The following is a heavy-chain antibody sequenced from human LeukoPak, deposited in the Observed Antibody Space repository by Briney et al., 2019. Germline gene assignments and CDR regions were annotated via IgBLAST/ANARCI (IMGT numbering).Heavy chain of an antibody. J-gene: IGHJ4*02. CDR3: ARHIAVAGTGGLDY. D-gene: IGHD6-19*01. CDR2: VSWDGATT. CDR1: GFIFDDYS. V-gene: IGHV3-43D*03. Sequence: GGSLRLSCAASGFIFDDYSMHWVRQAPGKGLEWVAVVSWDGATTNYADSVKGRFTVSRVNSKDSLFLQMSSLRPEDTAMYYCARHIAVAGTGGLDYWGQGTLVTVSS.